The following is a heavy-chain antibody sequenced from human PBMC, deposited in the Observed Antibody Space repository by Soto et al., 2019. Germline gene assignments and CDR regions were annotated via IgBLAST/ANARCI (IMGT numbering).Heavy chain of an antibody. CDR2: IMPIFRTP. D-gene: IGHD5-12*01. CDR3: ARDKDRLQLGGNYYYILDV. J-gene: IGHJ6*02. CDR1: GGTFSNSA. Sequence: QVQLEQSGAEVKRTGSSVKVSCKASGGTFSNSAISWVRQAPGQGLGWMGGIMPIFRTPAYAQKFQGRVTVTADESTSTADLELRGLRSDDTAVYYCARDKDRLQLGGNYYYILDVWGQGTTVTVSS. V-gene: IGHV1-69*12.